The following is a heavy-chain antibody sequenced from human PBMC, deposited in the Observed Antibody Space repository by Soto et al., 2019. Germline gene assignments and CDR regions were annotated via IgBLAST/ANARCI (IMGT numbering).Heavy chain of an antibody. CDR3: ASWGFGGRIDY. V-gene: IGHV3-30-3*01. Sequence: GESLKISCAASGFTFSSYAMHWVRQAPGKGLEWVAVISFDGSNKYYADSVKGRFTISRDNSKNTLYLQMNSLRAEDTAVYYCASWGFGGRIDYWGQGTLVTVS. CDR2: ISFDGSNK. J-gene: IGHJ4*02. CDR1: GFTFSSYA. D-gene: IGHD3-16*01.